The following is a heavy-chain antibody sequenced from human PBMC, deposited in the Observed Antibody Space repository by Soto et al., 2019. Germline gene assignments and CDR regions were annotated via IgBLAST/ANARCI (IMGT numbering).Heavy chain of an antibody. D-gene: IGHD3-22*01. Sequence: PGGSLRLSCAASGYTFSTYAMSWVRQAPGKGLEWVSTISGSGGGTYYADSVKGRFTISRDNSKNTLYLQMNSLRAEDTAVYYCAKERYYYDSSGYQYYFDYWGQGTLVTVSS. J-gene: IGHJ4*02. CDR1: GYTFSTYA. CDR3: AKERYYYDSSGYQYYFDY. V-gene: IGHV3-23*01. CDR2: ISGSGGGT.